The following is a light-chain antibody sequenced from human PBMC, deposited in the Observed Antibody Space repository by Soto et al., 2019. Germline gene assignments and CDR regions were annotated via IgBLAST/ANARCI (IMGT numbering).Light chain of an antibody. V-gene: IGKV1-39*01. Sequence: DLQMTQSPSSLSASVGDRVTITCRASQSIRSSLNWYQQKPGEAPKLLIYAASSLQSGVPSRFSGSGSGTDFTLTISSLQPEDFATYYCQQSYSSPRAFGQGTKVEIK. J-gene: IGKJ1*01. CDR2: AAS. CDR3: QQSYSSPRA. CDR1: QSIRSS.